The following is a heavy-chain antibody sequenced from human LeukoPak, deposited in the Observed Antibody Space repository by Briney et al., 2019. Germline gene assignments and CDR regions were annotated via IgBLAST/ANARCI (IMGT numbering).Heavy chain of an antibody. CDR3: ARGYSYGYFAY. CDR2: IIPIFGTA. Sequence: ASVKVSCKASGGTFSSYAISWVRQAPGQGLEWMGGIIPIFGTANYAQEFQGRVTITADESTSTAYMELSSLRSEDTAVYYCARGYSYGYFAYWGQGTLVTVSS. J-gene: IGHJ4*02. D-gene: IGHD5-18*01. V-gene: IGHV1-69*13. CDR1: GGTFSSYA.